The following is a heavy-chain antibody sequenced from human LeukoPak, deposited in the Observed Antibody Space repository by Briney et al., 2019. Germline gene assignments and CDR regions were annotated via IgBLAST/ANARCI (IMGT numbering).Heavy chain of an antibody. Sequence: ASVKVSCKASGYIFTNYYMHWVRQAPGLGLEWMGMINPSGGSTSYAQKFQGRVTMTRDTSTSTVYMELSSLRSEDTAVYYCASAAIFYDPGDYWGQGTLVTVSS. CDR1: GYIFTNYY. V-gene: IGHV1-46*01. J-gene: IGHJ4*02. CDR3: ASAAIFYDPGDY. D-gene: IGHD2/OR15-2a*01. CDR2: INPSGGST.